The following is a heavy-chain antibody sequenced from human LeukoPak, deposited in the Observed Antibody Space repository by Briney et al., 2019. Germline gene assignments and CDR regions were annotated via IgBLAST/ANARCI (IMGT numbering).Heavy chain of an antibody. J-gene: IGHJ4*02. CDR1: GFTFSSYS. Sequence: GGSLRLSCAASGFTFSSYSMNWVRQAPGKGLEWVSVIYSGGNTYYTDSVKGRFTISRDSLKNTLNLQMNSLRVEDTAVYYCARSPPGYSYVDSWGQGTLVTVSS. CDR2: IYSGGNT. D-gene: IGHD5-18*01. V-gene: IGHV3-53*01. CDR3: ARSPPGYSYVDS.